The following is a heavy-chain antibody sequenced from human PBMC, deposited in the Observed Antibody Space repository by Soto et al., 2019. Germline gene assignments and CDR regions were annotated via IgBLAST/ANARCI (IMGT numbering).Heavy chain of an antibody. Sequence: VQLVESGGGLVKPGGSLRLSCAASGFTFSSYSMNWVRQAPGKGLEWVSSISSSSSYIYYADSVKGRFTISRDNAKNSLYLQMNSLRAEDTAVYYCARDWAGGYYDSSGYLDYWGQGTLVTVSS. CDR3: ARDWAGGYYDSSGYLDY. V-gene: IGHV3-21*01. CDR1: GFTFSSYS. D-gene: IGHD3-22*01. CDR2: ISSSSSYI. J-gene: IGHJ4*02.